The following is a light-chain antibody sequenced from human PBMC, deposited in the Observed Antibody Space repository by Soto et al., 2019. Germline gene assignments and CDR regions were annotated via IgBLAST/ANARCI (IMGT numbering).Light chain of an antibody. V-gene: IGKV3-20*01. CDR2: GAS. Sequence: EIVLTQSPGTLSLSPGERATLSCRASQSVSSNYLAWYQQKPGQAPRLLIYGASSRATGIPDRFSGSGSVTDFTLTIRRLEPEDFAVYYCQQYGRSPLTFGGGTKVDIK. CDR3: QQYGRSPLT. CDR1: QSVSSNY. J-gene: IGKJ4*01.